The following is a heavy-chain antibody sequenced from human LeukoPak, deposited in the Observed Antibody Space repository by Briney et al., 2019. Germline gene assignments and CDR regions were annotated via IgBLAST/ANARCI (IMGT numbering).Heavy chain of an antibody. Sequence: PSETLSLTCAVYGGSFSGHSWSWIRQPPGKGLEWIGEINHSGSTNYNPSLKSRVTISVDTSKNQFSLKLSSVTAADTAVYYCARRVTYYYDRSGLPNAFDIWGQGTMVTVSS. J-gene: IGHJ3*02. CDR1: GGSFSGHS. V-gene: IGHV4-34*01. CDR2: INHSGST. D-gene: IGHD3-22*01. CDR3: ARRVTYYYDRSGLPNAFDI.